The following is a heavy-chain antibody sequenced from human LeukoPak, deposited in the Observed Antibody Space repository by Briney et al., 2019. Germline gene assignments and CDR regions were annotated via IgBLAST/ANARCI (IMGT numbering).Heavy chain of an antibody. D-gene: IGHD4-23*01. V-gene: IGHV4-59*08. J-gene: IGHJ4*02. Sequence: SETLSLTCTVSGSISSYYWSWIRQTPGKGLEWIGHSYYTGSPNYNPSLKGRVTISVDTPKNQFSLKLSSVTAADTAVYYCAGIRSTVGWRSFDYWGQGILVTVSS. CDR3: AGIRSTVGWRSFDY. CDR2: SYYTGSP. CDR1: GSISSYY.